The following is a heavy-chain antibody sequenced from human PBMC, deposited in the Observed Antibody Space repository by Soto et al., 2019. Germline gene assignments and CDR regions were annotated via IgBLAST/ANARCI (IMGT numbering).Heavy chain of an antibody. D-gene: IGHD4-17*01. CDR3: ATWHLREHAYDI. Sequence: GALRLSCAASVLTCSGKKYLACVRQAPGEGLEWVSALYDIDGTYYADSVKGRFTTSGDSSKTIVYLQMNSLRPEDTAVYYCATWHLREHAYDIWGQGTAVTVSS. V-gene: IGHV3-53*01. CDR1: VLTCSGKKY. CDR2: LYDIDGT. J-gene: IGHJ3*02.